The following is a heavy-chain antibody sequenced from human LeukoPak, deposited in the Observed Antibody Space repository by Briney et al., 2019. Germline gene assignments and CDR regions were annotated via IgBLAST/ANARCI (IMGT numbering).Heavy chain of an antibody. CDR2: IKQDGSEK. V-gene: IGHV3-7*01. J-gene: IGHJ3*02. CDR3: ASPDQRFLESGAFDI. D-gene: IGHD3-3*01. CDR1: GFTFSSYW. Sequence: GGSLRLSCAASGFTFSSYWMSWVRQAPGKGLEWVANIKQDGSEKYYVDSVKGRFTISRDNAKNSLYLQMNSLRAEDTAVYYRASPDQRFLESGAFDIWGQGTMVTVSS.